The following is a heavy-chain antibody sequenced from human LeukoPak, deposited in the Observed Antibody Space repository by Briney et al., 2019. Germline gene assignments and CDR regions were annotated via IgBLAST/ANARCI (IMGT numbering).Heavy chain of an antibody. CDR2: IRHDGSDK. D-gene: IGHD6-19*01. CDR3: AKDWGGRGCCGDYFDY. Sequence: GGSLRLSCAASGFMFAEYGMHWVRQAPGKGLEWVAFIRHDGSDKLYAESVKGRFTISRDNSKNTVSLQMNSLRSGGTAVYYCAKDWGGRGCCGDYFDYWGQGSLVTVSS. CDR1: GFMFAEYG. V-gene: IGHV3-30*02. J-gene: IGHJ4*02.